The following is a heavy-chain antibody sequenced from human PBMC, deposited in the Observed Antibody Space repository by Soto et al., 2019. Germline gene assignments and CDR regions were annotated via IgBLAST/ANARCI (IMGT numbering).Heavy chain of an antibody. J-gene: IGHJ2*01. V-gene: IGHV4-39*01. Sequence: SETLSLTCSASGGTISSSSYYWGWIRQPPGKGLEWIGSIYYSGNTYYNPSLKSRVTISVDTSKNQFSLKLSSVTAADTAVYYCARRLTTIPLVHWYIYLWGRGNLLTVSS. CDR1: GGTISSSSYY. D-gene: IGHD4-17*01. CDR3: ARRLTTIPLVHWYIYL. CDR2: IYYSGNT.